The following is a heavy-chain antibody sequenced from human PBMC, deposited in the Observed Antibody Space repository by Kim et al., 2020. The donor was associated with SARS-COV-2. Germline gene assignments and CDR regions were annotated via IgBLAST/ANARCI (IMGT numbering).Heavy chain of an antibody. CDR1: GYTFTSYD. CDR2: MNPNSGNT. D-gene: IGHD3-10*01. V-gene: IGHV1-8*01. CDR3: ARGTVDYPPRKDYGSGSYYKIAD. Sequence: ASVKVSCKASGYTFTSYDINWVRQATGQGLEWVGWMNPNSGNTGYAQKFQGRVIMTRNTSISTAYMELSSLRSGDTAVYYCARGTVDYPPRKDYGSGSYYKIADWGQGTLVTVYS. J-gene: IGHJ4*02.